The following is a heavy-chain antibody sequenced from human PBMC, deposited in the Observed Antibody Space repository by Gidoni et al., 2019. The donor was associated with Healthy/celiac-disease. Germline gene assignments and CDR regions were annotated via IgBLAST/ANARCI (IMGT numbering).Heavy chain of an antibody. D-gene: IGHD6-13*01. CDR3: ARVLSSSWESYWYFDL. CDR2: IYSSGST. J-gene: IGHJ2*01. CDR1: GFTVSSNY. V-gene: IGHV3-53*01. Sequence: EVQLVESGGGLIQPGGSLRLSCAASGFTVSSNYMSWVRQAPGKGLEWVSVIYSSGSTYYADSVKGRLTISRYNSKNTLYLQMNSLRAEDTAVYYCARVLSSSWESYWYFDLWGRGTLVTVSS.